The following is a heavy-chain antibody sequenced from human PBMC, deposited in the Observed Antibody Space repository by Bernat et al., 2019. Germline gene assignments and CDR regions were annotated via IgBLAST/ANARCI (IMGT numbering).Heavy chain of an antibody. V-gene: IGHV3-15*01. CDR2: IKSKTDGGTT. CDR3: TGRGYDILTGLDY. CDR1: GFTFSNAW. Sequence: EVQLVESGGGLVKPGGSLRLSCAASGFTFSNAWMSWVRQAPGKGLEWVGRIKSKTDGGTTDYAAPVKGRFTISRDDSKNTLYLQMNSLKTEDTAVYYCTGRGYDILTGLDYWGQGTLVNVSS. J-gene: IGHJ4*02. D-gene: IGHD3-9*01.